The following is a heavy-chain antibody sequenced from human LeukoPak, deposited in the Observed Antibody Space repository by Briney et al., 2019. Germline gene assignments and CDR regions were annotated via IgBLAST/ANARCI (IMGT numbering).Heavy chain of an antibody. V-gene: IGHV4-38-2*02. CDR2: IYLSGST. J-gene: IGHJ3*02. Sequence: SETLSLICTVSGGSISGYYWGWIRQPPGKGLEWIGIIYLSGSTYYSPSLKSRVTISVDTSKNQFSLRLSSVTAADTAIYYCARISPGAFDIWGQGTMVTVSS. CDR3: ARISPGAFDI. CDR1: GGSISGYY. D-gene: IGHD2-15*01.